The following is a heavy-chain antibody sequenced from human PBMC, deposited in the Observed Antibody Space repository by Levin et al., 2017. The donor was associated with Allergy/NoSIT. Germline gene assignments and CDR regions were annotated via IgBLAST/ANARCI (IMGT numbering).Heavy chain of an antibody. V-gene: IGHV3-23*01. J-gene: IGHJ4*02. CDR2: ISASGDRT. D-gene: IGHD3-10*01. CDR1: GFTLSNYA. CDR3: ATPSGTVLLWFGDFDY. Sequence: EASVKVSCAASGFTLSNYAMTWVRQAPGKGLEWVSAISASGDRTYYADSVKGRFTISRDNSKNRLYLQMNSLRAEDTAVYYCATPSGTVLLWFGDFDYWGQGTLVTVSS.